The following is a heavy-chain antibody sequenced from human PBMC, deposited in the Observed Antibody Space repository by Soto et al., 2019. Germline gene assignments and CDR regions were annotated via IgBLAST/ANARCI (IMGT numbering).Heavy chain of an antibody. CDR3: ARGSMVRGPTPFDY. CDR1: GGSIRSYY. Sequence: SETLSLTCNVSGGSIRSYYWNWIRQPPGKTLEWIGDVYYSGSANYNPSLKSRVTISVDMSKNQFSLKLNSVTAADTAVYYCARGSMVRGPTPFDYWGQGTLVTVSS. D-gene: IGHD3-10*01. J-gene: IGHJ4*02. CDR2: VYYSGSA. V-gene: IGHV4-59*01.